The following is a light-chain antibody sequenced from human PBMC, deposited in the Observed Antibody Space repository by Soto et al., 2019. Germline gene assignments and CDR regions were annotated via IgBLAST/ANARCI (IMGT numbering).Light chain of an antibody. J-gene: IGLJ1*01. Sequence: QSALTQPPSASGSPRQSVTISCTGTSSDVGGYNYVSWYQQHPGKAPKLMIYEVSKRPSGVPDRFSGSKSGNTASLTVSGLQAEDEADYYCSSYAGSNNLGVFGTGTQLTVL. CDR3: SSYAGSNNLGV. V-gene: IGLV2-8*01. CDR2: EVS. CDR1: SSDVGGYNY.